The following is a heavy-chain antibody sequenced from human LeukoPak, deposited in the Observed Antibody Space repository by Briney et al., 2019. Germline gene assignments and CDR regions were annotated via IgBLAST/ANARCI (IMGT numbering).Heavy chain of an antibody. V-gene: IGHV1-8*01. CDR1: GYTFTSYD. D-gene: IGHD2-21*01. CDR2: MNPNSGNT. Sequence: ASVKVSCKASGYTFTSYDINRVRQATGQGPEWMGWMNPNSGNTGYAQKFQGRVTMTRNTSISTAYMELSSLRSEDTAVYYCARGRIGGDPQLGDYWGQGTLVTVSS. CDR3: ARGRIGGDPQLGDY. J-gene: IGHJ4*02.